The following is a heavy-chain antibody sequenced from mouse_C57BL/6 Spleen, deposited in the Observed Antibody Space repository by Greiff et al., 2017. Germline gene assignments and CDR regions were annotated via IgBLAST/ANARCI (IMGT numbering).Heavy chain of an antibody. CDR3: ARHARYYYGYFDV. Sequence: QVQLKESGPGLVAPSQSLSITCTVSGFSLTSYGVHWVRQPPGKGLEWLVVIWSDGGTTYHSALKTRLSISKDNSKSQVFLKMNSLQTDDTAMYYCARHARYYYGYFDVWGTGTTVTVSS. J-gene: IGHJ1*03. CDR2: IWSDGGT. CDR1: GFSLTSYG. V-gene: IGHV2-6-1*01. D-gene: IGHD1-1*01.